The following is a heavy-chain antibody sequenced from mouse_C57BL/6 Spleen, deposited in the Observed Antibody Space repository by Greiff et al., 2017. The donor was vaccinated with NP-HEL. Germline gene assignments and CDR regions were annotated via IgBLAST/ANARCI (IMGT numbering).Heavy chain of an antibody. V-gene: IGHV3-6*01. CDR2: ISYDGSN. CDR1: GYSITSGYY. D-gene: IGHD2-14*01. J-gene: IGHJ4*01. Sequence: EVKLVESGPGLVKPSQSLSLTCSVTGYSITSGYYWNWIRQFPGNKLEWMGYISYDGSNNYNPSLKNRISITRDTSKNQFFLKLNSVTTEDTATYYCARKGYGYAMDYWGQGTSVTVSS. CDR3: ARKGYGYAMDY.